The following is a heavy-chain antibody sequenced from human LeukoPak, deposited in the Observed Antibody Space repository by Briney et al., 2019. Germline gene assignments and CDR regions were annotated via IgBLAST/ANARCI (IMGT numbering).Heavy chain of an antibody. Sequence: RPGGSLRLSCAASGFTFSSYAMHWVRQAPGKGLEWVAVISYDGSNKYYADSVKGRFTISRDNSKNTLYLQMNSLRAEDTAVYYCARDRVEGTILTGYYFDYWGQGTLVTVSP. CDR2: ISYDGSNK. CDR3: ARDRVEGTILTGYYFDY. CDR1: GFTFSSYA. V-gene: IGHV3-30*04. D-gene: IGHD3-9*01. J-gene: IGHJ4*02.